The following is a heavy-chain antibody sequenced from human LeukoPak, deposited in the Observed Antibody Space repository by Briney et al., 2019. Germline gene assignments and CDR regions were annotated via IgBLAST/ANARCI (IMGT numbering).Heavy chain of an antibody. V-gene: IGHV1-69*04. CDR2: IIPILGIA. CDR3: ARNIAAAPGAFDI. Sequence: SVTVSCKASGGTFSSYAISWVRQAPGQGLEWMGRIIPILGIANYAQKFQGRVTITADKSTSTAYMELSSLRSEDTAVYYCARNIAAAPGAFDIWGQGTMVTVSS. J-gene: IGHJ3*02. D-gene: IGHD6-13*01. CDR1: GGTFSSYA.